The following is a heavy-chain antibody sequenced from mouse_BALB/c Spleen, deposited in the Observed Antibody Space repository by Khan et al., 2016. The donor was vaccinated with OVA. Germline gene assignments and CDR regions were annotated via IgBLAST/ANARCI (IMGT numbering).Heavy chain of an antibody. V-gene: IGHV1S81*02. CDR2: INPSNGGT. D-gene: IGHD3-1*01. J-gene: IGHJ3*01. CDR1: GYTFSSYY. CDR3: TRRGNARATLWFGY. Sequence: QVQLKQSGAELVKPGASVKLSCKASGYTFSSYYMYWLKQRPGQGLEWIGEINPSNGGTNFNEKFKSKATLTVDKSSSTAYIQLSSLTSEDSAVYYCTRRGNARATLWFGYWGQGTLVTVSA.